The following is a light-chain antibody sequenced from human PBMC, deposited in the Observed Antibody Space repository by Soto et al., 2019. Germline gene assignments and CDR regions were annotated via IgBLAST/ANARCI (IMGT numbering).Light chain of an antibody. CDR3: QQYKDWPPYT. Sequence: EILMTQSQATLSFSPGERATLSCRASQRISSNVAWYQQKPGQAPRLLIYGASTRATGVPARFSGDGSGTEFTLTNSSLQSEDFAVYFCQQYKDWPPYTFAQGTKLEIK. CDR2: GAS. V-gene: IGKV3-15*01. CDR1: QRISSN. J-gene: IGKJ2*01.